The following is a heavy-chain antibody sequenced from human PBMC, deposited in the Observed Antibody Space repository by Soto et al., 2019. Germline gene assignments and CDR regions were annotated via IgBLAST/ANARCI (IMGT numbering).Heavy chain of an antibody. D-gene: IGHD3-3*01. CDR2: ISAYNDNT. CDR3: ARDPNFTIFGVIIPPGAFDI. V-gene: IGHV1-18*01. J-gene: IGHJ3*02. Sequence: ASVKVSCKASGYTFTSYGISWVRQAPGQGLEWMGWISAYNDNTNYAQKLQGRVTMTTDTSTSTAYMELRSLRSDDTAVYYCARDPNFTIFGVIIPPGAFDIWGQGTMVTVS. CDR1: GYTFTSYG.